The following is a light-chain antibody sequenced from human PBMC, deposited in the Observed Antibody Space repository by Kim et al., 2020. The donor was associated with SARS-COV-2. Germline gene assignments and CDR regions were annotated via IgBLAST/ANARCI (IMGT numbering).Light chain of an antibody. J-gene: IGLJ3*02. CDR1: QRHGSAT. V-gene: IGLV4-69*01. Sequence: ASVTLTSTQRQRHGSATIAWHQQQPEKGPRSLMKLNIDDSQIKGDGIPDRFSGSSSGAQRYLTISSLQSEDEADYYCQTWGSGIQVFGGGTQLTVL. CDR3: QTWGSGIQV. CDR2: LNIDDSQ.